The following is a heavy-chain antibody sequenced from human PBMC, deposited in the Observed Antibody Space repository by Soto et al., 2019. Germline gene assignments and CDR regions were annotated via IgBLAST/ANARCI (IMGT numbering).Heavy chain of an antibody. D-gene: IGHD3-22*01. CDR2: IIPIFGTA. V-gene: IGHV1-69*06. J-gene: IGHJ5*02. CDR3: AGYAYYYDSSGYYRWGDWFDP. CDR1: GGTFSSYA. Sequence: QVQLVQSGAEVKKPGSSVKVSCKASGGTFSSYAISWVRQAPGQGLEWMGGIIPIFGTANYAQKFQGRVTITADKSTSTAYMELSSLRSEDTAVYYCAGYAYYYDSSGYYRWGDWFDPWGQGTLVTVSS.